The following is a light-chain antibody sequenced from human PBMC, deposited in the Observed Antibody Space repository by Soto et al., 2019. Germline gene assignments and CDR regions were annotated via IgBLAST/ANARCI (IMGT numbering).Light chain of an antibody. Sequence: EIVLTQSPATLSLSPGERAALSCRASQSVSSYLAWYQQKPGQAPRLLIYDASNRATGIPARFSGSGSGTEFTLTISSLEPEDCALYYCQQRSNWPSTFGRGTKVEIK. CDR1: QSVSSY. V-gene: IGKV3-11*01. CDR2: DAS. J-gene: IGKJ4*01. CDR3: QQRSNWPST.